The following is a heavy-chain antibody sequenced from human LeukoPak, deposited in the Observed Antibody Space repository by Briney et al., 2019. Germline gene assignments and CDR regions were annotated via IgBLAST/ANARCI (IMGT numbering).Heavy chain of an antibody. CDR2: IDSGGRT. Sequence: GGSLRLSCAASGFTFSSYAMSWVRQAPGKGLEWVSVIDSGGRTNYADSVKGRFTISRDNSKNMVYLQMNRLRAEDTALYYCARLTKWGQGTLVTVSS. V-gene: IGHV3-66*01. CDR3: ARLTK. J-gene: IGHJ4*02. CDR1: GFTFSSYA.